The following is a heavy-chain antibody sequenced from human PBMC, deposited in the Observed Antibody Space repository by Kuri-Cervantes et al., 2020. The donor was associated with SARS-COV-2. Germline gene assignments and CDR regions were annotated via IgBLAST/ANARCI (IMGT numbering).Heavy chain of an antibody. CDR2: IYHSGST. Sequence: GSLRLSCTVSGGSISSSSYYWGWIRQPPGKGLEWIGSIYHSGSTYYNPSLKSRVTISVDTSKNQFSLKLSSVTAADTAVYYCARRTVGHFDLWGRGTLVTVSS. CDR1: GGSISSSSYY. J-gene: IGHJ2*01. V-gene: IGHV4-39*07. CDR3: ARRTVGHFDL. D-gene: IGHD3-16*01.